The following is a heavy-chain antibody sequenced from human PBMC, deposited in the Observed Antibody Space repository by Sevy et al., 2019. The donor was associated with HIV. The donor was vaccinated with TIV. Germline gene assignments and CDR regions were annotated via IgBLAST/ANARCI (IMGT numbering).Heavy chain of an antibody. CDR2: IIPIFGTA. J-gene: IGHJ4*02. V-gene: IGHV1-69*13. Sequence: ASVKVSCKASGGTFSSYAISWVRQAPGQGLEWMGGIIPIFGTANYAQKFQGRVTITADESTSTAYMELSSLRSEDTAVYYCAGGGDYDFWSGMGWYFDYWGQGTLVTVSS. D-gene: IGHD3-3*01. CDR1: GGTFSSYA. CDR3: AGGGDYDFWSGMGWYFDY.